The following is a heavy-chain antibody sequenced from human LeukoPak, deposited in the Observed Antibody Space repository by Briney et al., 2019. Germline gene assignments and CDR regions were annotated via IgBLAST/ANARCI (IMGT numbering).Heavy chain of an antibody. CDR2: IYYSGST. V-gene: IGHV4-59*08. CDR1: GGSISSYY. CDR3: ARRRLRSDYYYGMDV. Sequence: SETLSLTCTVSGGSISSYYWSWIRQPPGKGLEWIGYIYYSGSTNYNPSLKSRVTISVDTSKNQISLKLSSVTAADTAVYYCARRRLRSDYYYGMDVWGQGTTVTVSS. D-gene: IGHD4-17*01. J-gene: IGHJ6*02.